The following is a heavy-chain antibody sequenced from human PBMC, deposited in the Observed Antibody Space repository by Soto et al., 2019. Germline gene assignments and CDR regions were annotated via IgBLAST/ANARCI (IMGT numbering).Heavy chain of an antibody. CDR3: ATNAGYSANYYYYGMDV. CDR2: IIPIFGTA. D-gene: IGHD1-26*01. CDR1: GGASSSYA. V-gene: IGHV1-69*13. J-gene: IGHJ6*02. Sequence: SVKVSCKASGGASSSYAISWVRQAPGRGLEWMGGIIPIFGTANYAQKFQGRVTITADESTSTAYMELSSLRSEDTAVYYCATNAGYSANYYYYGMDVWGQGTTVTVSS.